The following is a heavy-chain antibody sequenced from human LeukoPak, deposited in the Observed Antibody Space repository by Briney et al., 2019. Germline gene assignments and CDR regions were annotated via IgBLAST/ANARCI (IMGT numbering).Heavy chain of an antibody. Sequence: PSETLSLTCTVSGGSISSYYWSWIRQRPGKGLEWVGYIYYSGSTNYNPSLKSRVTISVDTSKNQFSLKLSSVTAADTAVYYCARGPRYCGGDCYQSSFDYWGQGTLVTVSS. CDR1: GGSISSYY. V-gene: IGHV4-59*01. CDR3: ARGPRYCGGDCYQSSFDY. J-gene: IGHJ4*02. CDR2: IYYSGST. D-gene: IGHD2-21*02.